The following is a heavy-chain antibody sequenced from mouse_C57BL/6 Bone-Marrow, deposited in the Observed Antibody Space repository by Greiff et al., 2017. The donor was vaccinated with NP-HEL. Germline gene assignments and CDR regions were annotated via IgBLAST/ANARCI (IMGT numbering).Heavy chain of an antibody. J-gene: IGHJ3*01. Sequence: VQLQQSGPELVKPGASVKISCKASGYTFTDYYMNWVKQSHGKSLEWIGDINPNNGGTSYNQKFKGKATLTVDKSSSTAYMELRSLTSEDSAVYYCARTPANSAWFAYGGQGTLVTVSA. CDR1: GYTFTDYY. D-gene: IGHD3-3*01. CDR2: INPNNGGT. CDR3: ARTPANSAWFAY. V-gene: IGHV1-26*01.